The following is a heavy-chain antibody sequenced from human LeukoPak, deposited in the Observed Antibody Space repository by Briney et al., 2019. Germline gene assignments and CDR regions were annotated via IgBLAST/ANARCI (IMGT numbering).Heavy chain of an antibody. CDR3: TRDRPIDY. J-gene: IGHJ4*02. V-gene: IGHV3-49*03. CDR2: IRTKADDETK. Sequence: PGGSLRLSCIASGFSFGDYAMSWFRQAPGKGLEWVGFIRTKADDETKQYSAPVKGRFTISRDDSESIAYLQMNSLKTEDTAVYYCTRDRPIDYWGQGTLVIVSS. CDR1: GFSFGDYA.